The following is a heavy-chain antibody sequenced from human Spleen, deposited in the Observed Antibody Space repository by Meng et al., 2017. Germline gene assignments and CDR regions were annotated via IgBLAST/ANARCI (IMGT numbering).Heavy chain of an antibody. CDR3: AQAADWVIFDH. CDR1: GFTFSSYN. Sequence: GGSLRLSCAASGFTFSSYNMHWVRQAPGEGLVWVSRINTDASSTTYADSVKGRFTISRDDTMNTVCLQMNSLRAEDTAVYYCAQAADWVIFDHWGQGALVTVSS. D-gene: IGHD2-15*01. CDR2: INTDASST. J-gene: IGHJ4*02. V-gene: IGHV3-74*03.